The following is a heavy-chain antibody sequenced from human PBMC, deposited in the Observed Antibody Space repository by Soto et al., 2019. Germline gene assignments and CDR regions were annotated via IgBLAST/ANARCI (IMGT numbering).Heavy chain of an antibody. CDR2: IKAAGGDT. D-gene: IGHD5-12*01. CDR1: GFMFSNYP. Sequence: EVQLLASGGDLVRPGGSLRLSCAGSGFMFSNYPMSWVRQAPGKGPEWAAAIKAAGGDTYYADSVKGRFTISRDNFNDMLYLQMNSLTVEDTAMYYCKRDVVASSPPGADYWGQGTLVTVSS. CDR3: KRDVVASSPPGADY. J-gene: IGHJ4*02. V-gene: IGHV3-23*01.